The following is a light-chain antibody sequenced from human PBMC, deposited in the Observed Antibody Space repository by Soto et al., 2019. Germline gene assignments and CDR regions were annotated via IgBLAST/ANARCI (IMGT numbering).Light chain of an antibody. J-gene: IGLJ1*01. CDR2: EVS. CDR1: SSDIGDYDY. V-gene: IGLV2-14*01. CDR3: NSYATGNTLV. Sequence: QSVLTQPASVSGSPGQSITISCTGSSSDIGDYDYVSWYQQHPGKAPKVLISEVSNRPSGVSNRLSGSKSGNTASLTISRPQAEDEADYYCNSYATGNTLVFGTGTKVTVL.